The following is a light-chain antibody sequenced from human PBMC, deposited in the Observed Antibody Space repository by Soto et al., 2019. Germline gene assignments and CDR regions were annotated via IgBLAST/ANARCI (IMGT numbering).Light chain of an antibody. Sequence: QSVLTQPPSASGSPGQSVTISCTGTSSDVGGYNYVSWYQQHTGKAPKLMIYEVSKRHSGVHDRFYGSKSGNPASLTAFVFQAEDEADYYCSSYAGSNNSPYVFGTGTKFTVL. CDR1: SSDVGGYNY. V-gene: IGLV2-8*01. J-gene: IGLJ1*01. CDR3: SSYAGSNNSPYV. CDR2: EVS.